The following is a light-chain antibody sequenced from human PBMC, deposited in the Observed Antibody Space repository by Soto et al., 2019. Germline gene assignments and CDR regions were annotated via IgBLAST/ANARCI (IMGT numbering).Light chain of an antibody. CDR3: QSYAGSNTYV. V-gene: IGLV2-8*01. J-gene: IGLJ1*01. CDR2: EVV. Sequence: QSALTQPPSASGSPGQSVTISCSGTKNDIGVYDFVSWYQHHPGKAPRLIIYEVVQRPSGVPDRFSGSKSGNTASLTVSGLQAADEGDYFCQSYAGSNTYVLGSGTKVTVL. CDR1: KNDIGVYDF.